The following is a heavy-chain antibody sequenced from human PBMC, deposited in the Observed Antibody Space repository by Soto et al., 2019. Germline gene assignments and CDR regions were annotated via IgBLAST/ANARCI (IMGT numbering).Heavy chain of an antibody. CDR2: LWYDGSNK. J-gene: IGHJ4*02. CDR3: ARDLNLVFVPYCGGDCYSYYFDY. D-gene: IGHD2-21*02. Sequence: PGGSLRLSCAASGFTFSSYGMHWVRQAPGKGLEWVAVLWYDGSNKYYADSVKGRFTISRDNSKNTLYLQMNSLRAEDTAVYYCARDLNLVFVPYCGGDCYSYYFDYWGQGTLVTVSS. V-gene: IGHV3-33*01. CDR1: GFTFSSYG.